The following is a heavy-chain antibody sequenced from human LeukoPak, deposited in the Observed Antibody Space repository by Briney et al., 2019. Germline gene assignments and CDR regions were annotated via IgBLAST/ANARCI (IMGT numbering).Heavy chain of an antibody. CDR3: ARVGYYSYGPHLGYYFDY. D-gene: IGHD5-18*01. CDR1: RGTFSSYA. J-gene: IGHJ4*02. CDR2: IIPIFGTA. Sequence: ASVKVSCKASRGTFSSYAISWVRQAPGQGLEWMGGIIPIFGTANYAQKFQGRVTITADESTSTAYMELSSLRSEDTAVYYCARVGYYSYGPHLGYYFDYWGQGTLVTVSS. V-gene: IGHV1-69*13.